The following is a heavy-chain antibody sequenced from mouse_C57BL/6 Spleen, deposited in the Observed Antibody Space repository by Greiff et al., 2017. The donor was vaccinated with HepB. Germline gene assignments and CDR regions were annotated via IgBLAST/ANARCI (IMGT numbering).Heavy chain of an antibody. D-gene: IGHD2-4*01. CDR3: ARPFYYDYGFAY. CDR2: IYPGDGDT. Sequence: VKLMESGPELVKPGASVKISCKASGYAFSSSWMNWVKQRPGKGLEWIGRIYPGDGDTNYNGKFKGKATLTADKSSSTAYMQLSSLTSEDSAVYFCARPFYYDYGFAYWGQGTLVTVSA. CDR1: GYAFSSSW. V-gene: IGHV1-82*01. J-gene: IGHJ3*01.